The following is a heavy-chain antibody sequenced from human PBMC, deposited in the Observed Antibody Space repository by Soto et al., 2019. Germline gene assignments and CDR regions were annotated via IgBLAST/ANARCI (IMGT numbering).Heavy chain of an antibody. D-gene: IGHD3-10*01. CDR1: GFTFSSYG. Sequence: QVQLVESGGGVVQPGRSLRLSCAASGFTFSSYGMHWVRQAPGKGLEWVAVIWYDGSNKYYADSVKGRFTISRDNSKNTLYLQMNSLRAEDTAVYYCARDTSLLWFGELLWNAFDIWGQGTMVTVSS. CDR3: ARDTSLLWFGELLWNAFDI. CDR2: IWYDGSNK. V-gene: IGHV3-33*01. J-gene: IGHJ3*02.